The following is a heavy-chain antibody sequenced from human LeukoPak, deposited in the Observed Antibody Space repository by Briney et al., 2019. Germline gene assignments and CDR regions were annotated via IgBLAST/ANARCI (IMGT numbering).Heavy chain of an antibody. V-gene: IGHV4-59*01. CDR2: IYYSGST. Sequence: SETLSLTCTVSGGSISSYYWSCIRQPPGKGLEWIGYIYYSGSTNYNPSLKSRVTISLDTSKNQFSLKLSSVTAADTAVYYCARDRSRDGHHLEYWGQGNLVAVSS. CDR1: GGSISSYY. CDR3: ARDRSRDGHHLEY. J-gene: IGHJ4*02. D-gene: IGHD5-24*01.